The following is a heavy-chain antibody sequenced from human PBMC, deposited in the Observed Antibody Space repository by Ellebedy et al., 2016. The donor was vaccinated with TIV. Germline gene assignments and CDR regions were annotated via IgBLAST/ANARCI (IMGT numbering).Heavy chain of an antibody. J-gene: IGHJ6*02. D-gene: IGHD2-21*02. CDR2: ISGSGGST. CDR1: GFTFSSYA. V-gene: IGHV3-23*01. CDR3: AKDGAYCGGDCHSDV. Sequence: PGGSLRLSCAASGFTFSSYAMSWVRQAPGKGLEWVSAISGSGGSTYYADSVKGRFTISRDNYKNTLYLQMNSLRAEDTAVYYCAKDGAYCGGDCHSDVWGQGTTVTVSS.